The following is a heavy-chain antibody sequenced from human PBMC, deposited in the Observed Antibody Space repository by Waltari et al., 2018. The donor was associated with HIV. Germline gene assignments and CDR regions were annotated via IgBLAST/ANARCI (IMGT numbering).Heavy chain of an antibody. J-gene: IGHJ4*02. CDR1: GFTFSPFA. CDR3: ARDGHFYDSRPLDH. CDR2: ISYGGRNK. V-gene: IGHV3-30*04. D-gene: IGHD3-22*01. Sequence: QVQLVESGGGVVQPGGSLRLSCVASGFTFSPFAFHWVRQAPGKGLGWVAVISYGGRNKVYADSVKGRFTISRDNSKNTLYLQMNSLRAEDTAVYYCARDGHFYDSRPLDHWGQGTLVTVSS.